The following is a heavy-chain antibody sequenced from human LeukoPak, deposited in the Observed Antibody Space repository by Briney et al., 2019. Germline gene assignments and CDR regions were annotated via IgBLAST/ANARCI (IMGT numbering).Heavy chain of an antibody. D-gene: IGHD6-19*01. J-gene: IGHJ4*02. Sequence: ASVKVSCKASGYTFTAYYIHWLRQAPGQGPEWMGWIKPDSGSSHYAQKFQGRVTMTRDTSSNSAYMDLARLKSDDTAVYYCARARVPIAVAGLYYFDYWGQGALVTVSS. CDR3: ARARVPIAVAGLYYFDY. V-gene: IGHV1-2*02. CDR2: IKPDSGSS. CDR1: GYTFTAYY.